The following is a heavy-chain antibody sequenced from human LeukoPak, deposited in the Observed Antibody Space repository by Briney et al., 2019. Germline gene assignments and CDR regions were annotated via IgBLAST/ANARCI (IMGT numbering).Heavy chain of an antibody. CDR1: GFTFSSYE. Sequence: GGSLRLSCAASGFTFSSYEMNWVRQAPGKGLEWVSYISSSGSTIYYADSVKGRFTISRDNAKNSLYLQMNSLRAEDTAVYYCARGNYDSSGYYYWYYWGQGTLVTVSS. D-gene: IGHD3-22*01. J-gene: IGHJ4*02. CDR3: ARGNYDSSGYYYWYY. V-gene: IGHV3-48*03. CDR2: ISSSGSTI.